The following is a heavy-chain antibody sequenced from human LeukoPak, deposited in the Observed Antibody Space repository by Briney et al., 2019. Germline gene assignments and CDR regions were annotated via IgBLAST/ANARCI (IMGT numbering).Heavy chain of an antibody. V-gene: IGHV1-18*01. D-gene: IGHD3-10*01. Sequence: ASVKVSCKASGYTFTSYGISWVRQAPGQGLEWMGWISAYNGNTNYAQTLQGRVTMTTDTSTSIAYMELRSLRSDDTAVYYCAREVWFGELSERTLDYWGQGTLVTVSS. J-gene: IGHJ4*02. CDR1: GYTFTSYG. CDR3: AREVWFGELSERTLDY. CDR2: ISAYNGNT.